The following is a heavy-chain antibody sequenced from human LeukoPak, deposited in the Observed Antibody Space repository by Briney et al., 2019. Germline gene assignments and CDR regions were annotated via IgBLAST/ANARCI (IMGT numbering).Heavy chain of an antibody. CDR1: GFTLSNAW. J-gene: IGHJ4*02. D-gene: IGHD6-13*01. Sequence: KPGGSLRLSCAASGFTLSNAWLSWVRQAPGKGLEWVGRIKCKTDGGTTDYAAPVKGRFTISRDDSKNTLYLQMNSLKTEDTAVYYCTTDGDSSSWYYFDYWGQGTLVTVSS. CDR2: IKCKTDGGTT. V-gene: IGHV3-15*01. CDR3: TTDGDSSSWYYFDY.